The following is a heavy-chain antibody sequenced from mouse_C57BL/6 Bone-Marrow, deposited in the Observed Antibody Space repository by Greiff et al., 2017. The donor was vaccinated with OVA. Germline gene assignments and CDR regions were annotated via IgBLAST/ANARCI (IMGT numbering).Heavy chain of an antibody. D-gene: IGHD2-12*01. Sequence: QVQLKQSGPELVKPGASVKISCKASGYAFSSSWMNWVKQRPGKGLEWIGRIYPGDGDTNYNGKFKGKATLTADKSSSTAYMQLSSLTSEDSAVYFCARRRVYDAYAMDYWGQGTSVTVSS. CDR2: IYPGDGDT. V-gene: IGHV1-82*01. CDR3: ARRRVYDAYAMDY. CDR1: GYAFSSSW. J-gene: IGHJ4*01.